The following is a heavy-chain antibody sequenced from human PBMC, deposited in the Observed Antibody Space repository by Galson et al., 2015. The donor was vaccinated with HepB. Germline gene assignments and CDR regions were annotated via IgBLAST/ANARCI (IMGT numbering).Heavy chain of an antibody. CDR2: ISTSSGDT. CDR3: ARDVDHRFDH. J-gene: IGHJ4*02. Sequence: SVKVSCKASGYIFTNKGISWVRQAPGQGLEWMGWISTSSGDTNYAQKFQGRVTMTTDTSTSTAYMELRSLRSDDTAVYYCARDVDHRFDHWGQGTLVTVSS. CDR1: GYIFTNKG. V-gene: IGHV1-18*01.